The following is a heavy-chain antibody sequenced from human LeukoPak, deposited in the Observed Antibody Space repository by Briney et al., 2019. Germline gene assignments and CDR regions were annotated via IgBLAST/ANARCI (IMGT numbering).Heavy chain of an antibody. Sequence: GGSLRLSCAASGFTFSSYSMNWVRQAPGKGLEWVSSISSSSSYIYYADSVKGRFTISRDNAKNSLYLQMNSLRAEDTAVYYCAGVAAAGQFDYWGQGTLVTVSS. CDR3: AGVAAAGQFDY. CDR1: GFTFSSYS. V-gene: IGHV3-21*01. J-gene: IGHJ4*02. D-gene: IGHD6-13*01. CDR2: ISSSSSYI.